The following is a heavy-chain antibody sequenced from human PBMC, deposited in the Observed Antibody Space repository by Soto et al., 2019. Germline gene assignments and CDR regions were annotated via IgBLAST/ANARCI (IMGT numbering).Heavy chain of an antibody. CDR3: AKDKSRGLRFLEWLLYS. V-gene: IGHV3-23*01. CDR1: GFTFSSYA. J-gene: IGHJ4*02. Sequence: EVQLLASGGGLVQPGGSLRLSCAASGFTFSSYAMSWVRQAPGKGLEWVSAISGSGGSTYYADSVKGRFTISRDNSKNTLYLQMNSLRAEDTAVYYCAKDKSRGLRFLEWLLYSWGQGTLVTVSS. D-gene: IGHD3-3*01. CDR2: ISGSGGST.